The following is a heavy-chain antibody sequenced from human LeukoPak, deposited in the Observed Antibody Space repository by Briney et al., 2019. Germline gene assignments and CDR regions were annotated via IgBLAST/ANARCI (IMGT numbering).Heavy chain of an antibody. J-gene: IGHJ4*02. CDR3: TTEVDRLYRSSSGFDY. CDR2: IKSKTDGGTT. D-gene: IGHD6-13*01. Sequence: GGSLRLSCAASGFTFSNAWMSWVRQAPGKGLEWVGRIKSKTDGGTTDYAAPVKGRFTISRDDSKNTLYLQMNSLETEDTAVYYCTTEVDRLYRSSSGFDYWGQGTLVTVSS. CDR1: GFTFSNAW. V-gene: IGHV3-15*01.